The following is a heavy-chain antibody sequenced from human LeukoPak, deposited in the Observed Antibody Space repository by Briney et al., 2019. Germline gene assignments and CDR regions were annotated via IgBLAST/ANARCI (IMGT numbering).Heavy chain of an antibody. J-gene: IGHJ5*02. V-gene: IGHV3-48*02. CDR1: GFTFSTYS. Sequence: GGSLRLSCAASGFTFSTYSMNWARQAPGKGLEWVSHITSSGSIYYADSVKGRFTISRDNAKDSLYLQMNSLRDEDTAVYFCARGSSSWYNWFDPWGQGTLVTVSS. CDR3: ARGSSSWYNWFDP. D-gene: IGHD6-13*01. CDR2: ITSSGSI.